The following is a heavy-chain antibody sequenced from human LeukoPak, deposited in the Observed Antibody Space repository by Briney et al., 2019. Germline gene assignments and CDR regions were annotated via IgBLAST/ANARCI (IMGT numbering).Heavy chain of an antibody. J-gene: IGHJ6*03. CDR2: LYTSGST. CDR3: ASLSSGFGDFYYMDV. Sequence: PSETLSLTCTVSGGSISRGNYYWSWIRQSAGKGLEWIGRLYTSGSTNYNPSLKSRVTISVDTSKNQFSLKLSSVTAADTAVYYCASLSSGFGDFYYMDVWGKGTTVTISS. V-gene: IGHV4-61*02. D-gene: IGHD3-10*01. CDR1: GGSISRGNYY.